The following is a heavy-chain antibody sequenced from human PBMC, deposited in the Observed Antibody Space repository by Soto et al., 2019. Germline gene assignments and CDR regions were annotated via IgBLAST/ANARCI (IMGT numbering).Heavy chain of an antibody. CDR2: ISGNVHNT. CDR1: SFVFSTYW. CDR3: AKGSRHWGNHYIMDD. J-gene: IGHJ6*02. V-gene: IGHV3-23*01. D-gene: IGHD3-16*01. Sequence: GFLRLACAASSFVFSTYWMAWVRQAPGKGLEWVSHISGNVHNTYYTDSVKGRFTISRDSSKNTLDLQMNSLTVEDTAIYYCAKGSRHWGNHYIMDDWGQGTMVTAP.